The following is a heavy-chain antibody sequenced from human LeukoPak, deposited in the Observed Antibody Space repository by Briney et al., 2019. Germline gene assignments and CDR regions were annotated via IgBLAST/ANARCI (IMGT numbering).Heavy chain of an antibody. J-gene: IGHJ4*02. CDR1: GGSFSGYY. CDR3: ARHRRRIWFGELLSYFDY. CDR2: INHSGST. Sequence: SETLSLTCAVYGGSFSGYYWSWIRQPPGKGLEWIGEINHSGSTNYNPSLKSRVTISLDTSRNQFSLKLSSVTAADTAVYFCARHRRRIWFGELLSYFDYWGQGTLVTVSS. D-gene: IGHD3-10*01. V-gene: IGHV4-34*01.